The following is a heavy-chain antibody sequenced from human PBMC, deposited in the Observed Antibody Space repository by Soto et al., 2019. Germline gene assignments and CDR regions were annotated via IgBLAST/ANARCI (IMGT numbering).Heavy chain of an antibody. CDR3: ARYGMLTFGGVPRD. V-gene: IGHV4-61*01. D-gene: IGHD3-16*01. CDR1: GGSVSSGSYY. J-gene: IGHJ4*02. Sequence: QVQLQESGPGLVKPSETLSLTCTVSGGSVSSGSYYWSWIRQPPGKGLEWIGYIYYSGSTNYNPSLKSRVTISVDTSKNQFSLKLSSVTAADTAVYYCARYGMLTFGGVPRDWGQGTLVTVSS. CDR2: IYYSGST.